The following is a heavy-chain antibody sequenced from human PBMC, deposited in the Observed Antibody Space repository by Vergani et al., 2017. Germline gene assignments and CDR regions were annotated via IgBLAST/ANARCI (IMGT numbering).Heavy chain of an antibody. J-gene: IGHJ4*02. V-gene: IGHV3-21*01. Sequence: EVQLVESGGGLVKPGGSLRLSCAASGFTFSSYSMNWVRQAPGKGLEWVSSISSSSSYIYYADSVKGRFTISRDNAKNSLYLQMNSLRAEDTAVYYCAGSVDTAMVPPLWGQGTLVTVSS. CDR1: GFTFSSYS. D-gene: IGHD5-18*01. CDR2: ISSSSSYI. CDR3: AGSVDTAMVPPL.